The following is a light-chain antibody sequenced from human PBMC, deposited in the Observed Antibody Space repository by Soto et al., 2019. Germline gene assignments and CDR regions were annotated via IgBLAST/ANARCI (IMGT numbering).Light chain of an antibody. J-gene: IGLJ1*01. CDR2: EVT. CDR1: SSDVGGYDY. V-gene: IGLV2-8*01. Sequence: QSVLTQPPSASGSPGQSVIISCTGTSSDVGGYDYVSWYQQRPGKAPKLLIHEVTKRPSGVPDRFSGSKSGNTASLTVSGLQAEDEADYYCSSYAGRTLYVFGTGTKLTVL. CDR3: SSYAGRTLYV.